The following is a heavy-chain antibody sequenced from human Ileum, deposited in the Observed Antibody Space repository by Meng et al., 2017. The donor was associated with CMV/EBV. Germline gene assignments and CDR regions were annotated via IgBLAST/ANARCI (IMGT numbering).Heavy chain of an antibody. CDR1: GFNFIGQY. CDR2: TNPNSGGI. D-gene: IGHD5-24*01. CDR3: ARIDLPMADGTY. J-gene: IGHJ4*02. V-gene: IGHV1-2*02. Sequence: QVQLVKAGGEVMKPGGSLKVSSKTSGFNFIGQYMHWVRQAPGQGLEWLGWTNPNSGGIIYAQKFQGRVTITRDTSISTAYMELTSLKSDDTAVYYCARIDLPMADGTYWGQGTLVTVSS.